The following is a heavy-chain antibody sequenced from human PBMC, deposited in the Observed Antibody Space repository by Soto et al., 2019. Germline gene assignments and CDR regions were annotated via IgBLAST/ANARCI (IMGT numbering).Heavy chain of an antibody. Sequence: GGSLRLSCAASGFTFSSYGMHWVRQAPGKGLEWVAVISYDGSNKYYADSVKGRFTISRDNSKNTLYLQMNSLRAEDTAVYYCAKDYSPIAVADLFDAFDIWGQGTMVTVSS. D-gene: IGHD6-19*01. V-gene: IGHV3-30*18. CDR2: ISYDGSNK. CDR3: AKDYSPIAVADLFDAFDI. J-gene: IGHJ3*02. CDR1: GFTFSSYG.